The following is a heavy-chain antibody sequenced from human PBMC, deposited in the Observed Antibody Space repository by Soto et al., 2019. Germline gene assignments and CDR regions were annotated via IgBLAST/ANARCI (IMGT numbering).Heavy chain of an antibody. Sequence: GESLNISCTGVGYTFTTFWIILVLQMPGHRLASMGRIDPGDTYATYSPAFQGHVSISADKATSTAYLQWSSLKASDTAMYYCARSYCTTTTCDNCFDPWGQGTLVTVSS. J-gene: IGHJ5*02. CDR1: GYTFTTFW. D-gene: IGHD2-2*01. CDR2: IDPGDTYA. V-gene: IGHV5-10-1*01. CDR3: ARSYCTTTTCDNCFDP.